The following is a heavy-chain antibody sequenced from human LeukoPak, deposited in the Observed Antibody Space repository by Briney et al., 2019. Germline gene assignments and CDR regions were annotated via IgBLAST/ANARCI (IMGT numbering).Heavy chain of an antibody. V-gene: IGHV3-21*01. CDR3: ARGKWYQLPHAFDY. J-gene: IGHJ4*02. D-gene: IGHD2-2*01. CDR2: ISSSSSYI. Sequence: GGSLRLSCAASGFTFSSYSMNWVRQAPGKGLEWVSSISSSSSYIYYADSVKGRFTISRDNAKNSLYLQMNSLRAEDTAVYYCARGKWYQLPHAFDYWGQGTLVTVSS. CDR1: GFTFSSYS.